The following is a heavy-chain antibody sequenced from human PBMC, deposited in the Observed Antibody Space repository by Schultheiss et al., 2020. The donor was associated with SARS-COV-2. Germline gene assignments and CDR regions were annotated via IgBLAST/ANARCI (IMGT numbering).Heavy chain of an antibody. V-gene: IGHV4-59*01. J-gene: IGHJ6*02. CDR2: IYYSGST. D-gene: IGHD6-19*01. CDR1: GGSISTYY. CDR3: ARAEGATYSNGWYKYNYGMDV. Sequence: SETLSLTCTVPGGSISTYYWSWIRQPPGKGLEWIGYIYYSGSTNYSPSLKSRVTISVDTSKNQFSLKLSSVTAADTAMYYCARAEGATYSNGWYKYNYGMDVWGQGTTVTVSS.